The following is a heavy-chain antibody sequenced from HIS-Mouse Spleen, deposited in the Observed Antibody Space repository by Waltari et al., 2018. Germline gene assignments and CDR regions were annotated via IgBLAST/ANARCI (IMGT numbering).Heavy chain of an antibody. J-gene: IGHJ2*01. V-gene: IGHV4-39*07. CDR2: NDYSVST. CDR3: AREIPYSSSWYDWYFDL. CDR1: GGSISSSSYY. D-gene: IGHD6-13*01. Sequence: QLQLQESGPGLVKPSETLSLTCTVSGGSISSSSYYWGWFRQPPGKGLGWIGSNDYSVSTYYNPSLKSLVTISVDTSKNQFSLKLSSVTAADTAVYYCAREIPYSSSWYDWYFDLWGRGTLVTVSS.